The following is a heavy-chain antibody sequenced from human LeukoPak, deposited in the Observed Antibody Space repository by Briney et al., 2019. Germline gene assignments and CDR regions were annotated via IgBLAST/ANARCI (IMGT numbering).Heavy chain of an antibody. V-gene: IGHV3-11*01. CDR3: ARDNTPTVVTGYFIY. CDR2: ISSSGSTI. D-gene: IGHD4-23*01. Sequence: PGGSLRLSCAASGFTFSDYYMSWIRQAPGKGLEWVSYISSSGSTIYYAASVKGRFTISRDNAKNSLYLQMNSLRAEDTAVYYCARDNTPTVVTGYFIYWGQGTLVTVSS. J-gene: IGHJ4*02. CDR1: GFTFSDYY.